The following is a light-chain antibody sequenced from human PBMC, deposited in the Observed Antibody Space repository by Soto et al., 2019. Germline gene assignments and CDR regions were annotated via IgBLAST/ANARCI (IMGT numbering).Light chain of an antibody. V-gene: IGLV1-44*01. J-gene: IGLJ1*01. CDR2: SDN. CDR3: AAWDDSLNGYV. CDR1: SSNIGGKT. Sequence: QSVLTQPPSASETPGQSVTISCSGSSSNIGGKTVNWYQQLPGTAPNLLIYSDNQLPSGVPDRFSGSKSGTSASLVISGLQSEDEADYYCAAWDDSLNGYVFGTGTKVTVL.